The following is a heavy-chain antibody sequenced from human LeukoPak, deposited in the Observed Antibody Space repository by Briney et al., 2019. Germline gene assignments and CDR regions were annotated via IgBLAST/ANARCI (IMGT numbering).Heavy chain of an antibody. CDR3: ARGSGIRGFDY. CDR2: IYSGGGT. V-gene: IGHV3-66*01. D-gene: IGHD3-10*01. Sequence: GRSLRLSCAASGFTFSNYGMHWVRQAPGKGLEWVSLIYSGGGTSYADSVKARFIISRDNSKNTLYLQMNSLRAEDTAVYYCARGSGIRGFDYWGQGTLVTVFS. J-gene: IGHJ4*02. CDR1: GFTFSNYG.